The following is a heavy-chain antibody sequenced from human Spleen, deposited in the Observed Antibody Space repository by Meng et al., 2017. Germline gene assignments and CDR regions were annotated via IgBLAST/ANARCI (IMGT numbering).Heavy chain of an antibody. CDR3: TREPSNPYWYFDT. CDR1: GFTFRSYW. CDR2: IDSDGINT. J-gene: IGHJ2*01. D-gene: IGHD1-14*01. Sequence: GASLKISCAASGFTFRSYWMHWVRPAPGKGLVWVSRIDSDGINTYYPDSVKGRFTISRDNAKDTLYLQMNSLRAEDTAVYYCTREPSNPYWYFDTWGRGTLVTVSS. V-gene: IGHV3-74*01.